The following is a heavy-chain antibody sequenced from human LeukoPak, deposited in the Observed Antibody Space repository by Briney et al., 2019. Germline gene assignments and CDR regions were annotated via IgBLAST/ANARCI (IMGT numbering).Heavy chain of an antibody. V-gene: IGHV3-23*01. CDR1: GFTFSNYA. CDR3: VIWGDYDVLTGYYVPDY. J-gene: IGHJ4*02. D-gene: IGHD3-9*01. CDR2: ITGSGTST. Sequence: GGSLRLSCVASGFTFSNYAMSWVRQAPGKGLEWVSAITGSGTSTYYADSLKGRFTISRDNSKNTVFLQMNSLRHEDTAIYYCVIWGDYDVLTGYYVPDYWGQGTLVAVSS.